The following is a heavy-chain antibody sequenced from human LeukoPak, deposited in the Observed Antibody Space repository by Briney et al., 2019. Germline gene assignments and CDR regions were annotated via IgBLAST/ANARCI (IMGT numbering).Heavy chain of an antibody. CDR2: ISGSGGST. Sequence: GGSLRLSCAASGFTFSSYAMSWVRQVPGKGLEWVSAISGSGGSTYYADSVKGRFTISRDNSKNTLYLQMNSLRAEDTAVYYCAKKDSRELLRYYYYMDVWGKGTTVTVSS. V-gene: IGHV3-23*01. J-gene: IGHJ6*03. CDR3: AKKDSRELLRYYYYMDV. D-gene: IGHD1-7*01. CDR1: GFTFSSYA.